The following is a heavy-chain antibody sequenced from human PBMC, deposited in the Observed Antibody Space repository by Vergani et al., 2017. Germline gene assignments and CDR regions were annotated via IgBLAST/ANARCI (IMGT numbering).Heavy chain of an antibody. CDR3: TTEVYIVVVGGY. V-gene: IGHV3-48*01. J-gene: IGHJ4*02. Sequence: QLVESGGGWVQPGGSLRLSCVVSGFAFSSYIMNWVRQAPGKGLEWVSFVWTGTKSQSYAESVKGRFTISRNNAKNSLYLQMDSLKTEDTAVYYCTTEVYIVVVGGYWGQGTLVTVSS. CDR1: GFAFSSYI. D-gene: IGHD2-2*01. CDR2: VWTGTKSQ.